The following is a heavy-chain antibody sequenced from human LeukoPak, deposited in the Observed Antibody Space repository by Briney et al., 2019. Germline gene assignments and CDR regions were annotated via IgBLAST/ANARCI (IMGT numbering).Heavy chain of an antibody. D-gene: IGHD5-18*01. CDR2: IIPILGIA. J-gene: IGHJ4*02. CDR3: AREIDTAMGFDY. Sequence: ASVKVSCKASGGTFSSYAISWVRQAPGQGLEWMGRIIPILGIANYAQKFQGRVTITADKSTSTAYMELSSLRSEDTAVYYCAREIDTAMGFDYWGQGTLVTVSS. V-gene: IGHV1-69*04. CDR1: GGTFSSYA.